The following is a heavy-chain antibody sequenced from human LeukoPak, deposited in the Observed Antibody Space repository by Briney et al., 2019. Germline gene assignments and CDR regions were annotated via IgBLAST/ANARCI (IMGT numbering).Heavy chain of an antibody. CDR2: IKQDGSEK. V-gene: IGHV3-7*01. CDR3: ARDRATYYDFWSGSFSRYMDV. D-gene: IGHD3-3*01. CDR1: GFTFSSCW. Sequence: PGGSLRLSCAASGFTFSSCWMSWVRQAPGKGLEWVANIKQDGSEKYYVDSVKGRFTISRDNAKNSLYLQMISLRAEDTAVYYCARDRATYYDFWSGSFSRYMDVWGKGTTVTVSS. J-gene: IGHJ6*03.